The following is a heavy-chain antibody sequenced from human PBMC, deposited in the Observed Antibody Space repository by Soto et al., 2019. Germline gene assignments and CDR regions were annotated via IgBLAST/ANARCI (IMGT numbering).Heavy chain of an antibody. D-gene: IGHD3-9*01. CDR3: ARAHYDILTGYSLNWFNP. CDR2: INAGNGNT. V-gene: IGHV1-3*01. Sequence: GASVKVSCKASGYTFTSYAMHWVRQAPGQRLEWMGWINAGNGNTKYSQKFQGRVTITRDTSASTAYMELSSLRSEDTAVYYCARAHYDILTGYSLNWFNPWGQGTLVTVSS. CDR1: GYTFTSYA. J-gene: IGHJ5*02.